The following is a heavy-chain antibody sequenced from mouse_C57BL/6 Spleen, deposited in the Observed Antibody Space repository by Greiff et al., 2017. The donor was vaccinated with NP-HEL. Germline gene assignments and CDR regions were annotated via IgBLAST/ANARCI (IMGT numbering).Heavy chain of an antibody. J-gene: IGHJ3*01. Sequence: EVHLVESGGGLVQPGGSMKLSCVASGFTFSNYWMNWVRQSPEKGLEWVAQLRLKSDNYATHSAESVKGRFTISRDDSKSSVSLKMNNLRAEDTGIYYCVYRAWFAYWGQGTLVTVSA. V-gene: IGHV6-3*01. CDR2: LRLKSDNYAT. D-gene: IGHD1-3*01. CDR3: VYRAWFAY. CDR1: GFTFSNYW.